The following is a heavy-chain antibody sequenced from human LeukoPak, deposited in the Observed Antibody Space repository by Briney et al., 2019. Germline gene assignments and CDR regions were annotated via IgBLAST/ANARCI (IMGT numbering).Heavy chain of an antibody. CDR1: GFTFSSYG. J-gene: IGHJ4*02. V-gene: IGHV3-30*02. D-gene: IGHD3-22*01. CDR3: AKIAEDYYDSSGYSH. Sequence: GGSLRLSCAASGFTFSSYGMHWVRQAPGKGLEWVAFIRYDGSNKYYADSVKGRFTISRDNSKNTLYLQMNSLRAEDTAVYYCAKIAEDYYDSSGYSHWGQGTLVTVSS. CDR2: IRYDGSNK.